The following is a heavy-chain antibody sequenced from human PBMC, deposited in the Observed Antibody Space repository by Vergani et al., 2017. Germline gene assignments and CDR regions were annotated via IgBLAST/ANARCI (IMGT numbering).Heavy chain of an antibody. CDR2: FDPEDGET. CDR3: ATGESPPYGSGSYYRLNY. V-gene: IGHV1-24*01. CDR1: GYTLTELS. J-gene: IGHJ4*02. D-gene: IGHD3-10*01. Sequence: QVKLVQSGAEVKKPGASVKVSCKVSGYTLTELSMHWVRQAPGKGLEWMGGFDPEDGETIYAQKFQGRVTMTEDTSTDTAYMELSSLRSEDTAVYYCATGESPPYGSGSYYRLNYWGQGTLVTVSS.